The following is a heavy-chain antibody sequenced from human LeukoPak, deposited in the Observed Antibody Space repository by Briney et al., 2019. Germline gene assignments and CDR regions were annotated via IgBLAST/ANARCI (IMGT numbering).Heavy chain of an antibody. J-gene: IGHJ2*01. Sequence: PSETLSLTCTVSGGSISSYYWSWIRQPPGKGLEWIGYIYYSGSTNYNPSLKSRVTMSVDTSKNQFSLKLSSVTAADTAVYYCARDYGDIPPDWYYDLWGRGTLVTVSS. D-gene: IGHD4-17*01. CDR1: GGSISSYY. V-gene: IGHV4-59*08. CDR2: IYYSGST. CDR3: ARDYGDIPPDWYYDL.